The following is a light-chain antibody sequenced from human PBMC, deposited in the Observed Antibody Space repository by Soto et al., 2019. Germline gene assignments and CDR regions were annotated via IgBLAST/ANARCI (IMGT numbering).Light chain of an antibody. CDR3: QQRSDWPPIT. CDR2: DES. V-gene: IGKV3-11*01. Sequence: TVFTQPPATLSLSPGERASLSCRARQRVGDYLARYQQKPGQAPRLVIYDESNRAAGVPYRFRGSGSGTDFTLTISSVEPEDFRVYYCQQRSDWPPITFGQGTRLEIK. J-gene: IGKJ5*01. CDR1: QRVGDY.